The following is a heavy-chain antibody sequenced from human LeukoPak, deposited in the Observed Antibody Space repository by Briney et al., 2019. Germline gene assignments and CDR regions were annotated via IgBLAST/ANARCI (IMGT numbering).Heavy chain of an antibody. J-gene: IGHJ4*02. CDR2: IYYSGST. V-gene: IGHV4-39*07. D-gene: IGHD2-15*01. CDR1: GGSISSSSYY. Sequence: SETLSLTCTVSGGSISSSSYYWGWVRQPPGKGLEWIGSIYYSGSTYYNPSLKSRVTISVDTSKNQFSLKLSSVTAADTAVYYCARGLVVATIRTHCSGGSCYGYWGQGTLVTVSS. CDR3: ARGLVVATIRTHCSGGSCYGY.